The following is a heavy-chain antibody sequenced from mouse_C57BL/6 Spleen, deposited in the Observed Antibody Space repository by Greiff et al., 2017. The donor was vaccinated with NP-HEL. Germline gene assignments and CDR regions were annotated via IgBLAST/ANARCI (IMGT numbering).Heavy chain of an antibody. Sequence: QVQLQQSGAELVRPGASVKLSCKASGYTFTDYYINWVKQRPGQGLEWIARIYPGSGNTSYNEKFKGKATLTAEKSSSTAYMQLSSLTSEDSAVYFCAREAQATEYFDYWGQGTTLTVSS. V-gene: IGHV1-76*01. CDR1: GYTFTDYY. J-gene: IGHJ2*01. D-gene: IGHD3-2*02. CDR3: AREAQATEYFDY. CDR2: IYPGSGNT.